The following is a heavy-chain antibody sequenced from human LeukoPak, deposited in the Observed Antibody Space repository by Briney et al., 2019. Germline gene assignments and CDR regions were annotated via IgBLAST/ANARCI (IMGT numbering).Heavy chain of an antibody. Sequence: GGSLRLSCAASGFTFSSYSMNWVRQAPGKGLEWVSYISSSSSTIYYADSVKGRFTISRDNAKNSLYLQMNSLRAEDTAVYYCARQYYDILTGYYRGPNWFDPWGQGTLVTVSS. CDR3: ARQYYDILTGYYRGPNWFDP. J-gene: IGHJ5*02. V-gene: IGHV3-48*04. D-gene: IGHD3-9*01. CDR1: GFTFSSYS. CDR2: ISSSSSTI.